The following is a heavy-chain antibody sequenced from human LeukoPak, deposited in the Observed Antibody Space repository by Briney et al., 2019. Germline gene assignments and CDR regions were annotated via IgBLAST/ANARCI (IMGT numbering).Heavy chain of an antibody. V-gene: IGHV3-9*01. CDR2: ISWNSDSI. CDR1: GYTFDDYA. Sequence: GGSLRLSCAASGYTFDDYAMHWVRKAPGKGLEWVSGISWNSDSIDYADSVKGRFTISRDNAKNSLYLQMNSLRAEDTALYYCAKTPVSDTAMKDYFDYWGQGTLVTVSS. D-gene: IGHD5-18*01. J-gene: IGHJ4*02. CDR3: AKTPVSDTAMKDYFDY.